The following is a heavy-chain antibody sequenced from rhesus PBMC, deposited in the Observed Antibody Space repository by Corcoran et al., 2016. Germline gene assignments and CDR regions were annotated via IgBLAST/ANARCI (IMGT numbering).Heavy chain of an antibody. CDR2: IYGSGGSN. CDR3: ARVGSSWSEWDTVGTEWYFDL. J-gene: IGHJ2*01. V-gene: IGHV4S14*01. Sequence: QVQLQESGPGLVKPSETLSLTCAVSGYSISSGYYWGWLRQPPGKGLEWMGSIYGSGGSNYLNPSLKSRVTLSVDTSKNQFSLKLSSVTAAGTAVYYCARVGSSWSEWDTVGTEWYFDLWGPGTPITISS. CDR1: GYSISSGYY. D-gene: IGHD5-42*01.